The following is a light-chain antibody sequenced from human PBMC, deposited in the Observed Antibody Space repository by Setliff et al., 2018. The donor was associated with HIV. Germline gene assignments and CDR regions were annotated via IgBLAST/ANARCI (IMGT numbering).Light chain of an antibody. Sequence: SYELTQPPSMSVAPGKTARLICGGDNIGLKSVHWYQQKPGQGPVLVTHHDAARPAGIPERFSGSNSGNTATLAISRVEAGDEADYYCQVWDSSSDHFVFGTGTKVTVL. CDR1: NIGLKS. J-gene: IGLJ1*01. CDR2: HDA. V-gene: IGLV3-21*04. CDR3: QVWDSSSDHFV.